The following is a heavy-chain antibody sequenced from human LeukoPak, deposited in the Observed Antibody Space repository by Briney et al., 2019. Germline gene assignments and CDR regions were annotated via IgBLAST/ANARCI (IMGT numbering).Heavy chain of an antibody. CDR1: GFTVSSNY. D-gene: IGHD5-12*01. V-gene: IGHV3-66*01. J-gene: IGHJ4*02. CDR3: ARGAFYGGYGYFDY. CDR2: IYSDGST. Sequence: GGSLRLSCAASGFTVSSNYMNWVRQAPGKGLECVSAIYSDGSTYYADSVKGRFTISRDNSKNTLYLQMNSLRAEDMAVYYCARGAFYGGYGYFDYWGQGTLVTVSS.